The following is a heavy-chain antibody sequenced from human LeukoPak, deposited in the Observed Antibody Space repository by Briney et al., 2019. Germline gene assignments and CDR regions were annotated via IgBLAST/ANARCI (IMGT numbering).Heavy chain of an antibody. CDR2: IYYSGST. D-gene: IGHD6-6*01. J-gene: IGHJ6*03. V-gene: IGHV4-31*03. CDR3: ARVRREQLAKQNYYYYYYMDV. CDR1: GGSISSGGYY. Sequence: SETLSLTCTVSGGSISSGGYYWSWIRQHPGKGLEWIGYIYYSGSTYYNPSLKSRVTISVDTSKNQFSLKLSSVTAADTAVYYCARVRREQLAKQNYYYYYYMDVWGKGTTVTVSS.